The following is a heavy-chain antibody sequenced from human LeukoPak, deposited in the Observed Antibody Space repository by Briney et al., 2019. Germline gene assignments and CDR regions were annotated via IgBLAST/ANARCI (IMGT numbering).Heavy chain of an antibody. V-gene: IGHV3-30*02. D-gene: IGHD3-10*01. Sequence: PGGSLRLSCAASGFTFSSYGMHWVRQAPGKGLEWVAFIRYDGSNKYYADSVKDRFTISRDNSKNTLYLQMNSLRAEDTAVYYCAKALYYYGSGSYYNRPFDYWGQGTLVTVSS. CDR2: IRYDGSNK. CDR1: GFTFSSYG. J-gene: IGHJ4*02. CDR3: AKALYYYGSGSYYNRPFDY.